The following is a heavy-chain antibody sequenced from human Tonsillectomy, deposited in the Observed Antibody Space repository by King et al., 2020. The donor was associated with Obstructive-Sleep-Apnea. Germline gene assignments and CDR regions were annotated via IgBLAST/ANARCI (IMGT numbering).Heavy chain of an antibody. J-gene: IGHJ4*02. CDR2: IYYSGST. Sequence: QLQESGPGLVKPSETLSLTCTVSGGSISSYYWSWIRQPPGKGLEWIGFIYYSGSTNYNPSLKSRVTISVDTSKNQFSLKLSSVTAADTAVYYCARRRCCSSTSCYEGGFDYWGQGTLVTVSS. CDR3: ARRRCCSSTSCYEGGFDY. D-gene: IGHD2-2*01. V-gene: IGHV4-59*08. CDR1: GGSISSYY.